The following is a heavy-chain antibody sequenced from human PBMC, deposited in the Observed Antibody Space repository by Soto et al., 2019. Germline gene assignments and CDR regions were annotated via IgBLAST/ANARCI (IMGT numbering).Heavy chain of an antibody. Sequence: SETLCLTCTVSGVSISSSRNYWGWVRHLLGKGLECICTIHYGGVAYYNPSLKCRVSLSVDMSKSQFSLILYSVTAAVTALYYCSRHYCSRRSCYYYGMDVWGQGTTVT. CDR1: GVSISSSRNY. D-gene: IGHD2-15*01. J-gene: IGHJ6*02. CDR3: SRHYCSRRSCYYYGMDV. V-gene: IGHV4-39*01. CDR2: IHYGGVA.